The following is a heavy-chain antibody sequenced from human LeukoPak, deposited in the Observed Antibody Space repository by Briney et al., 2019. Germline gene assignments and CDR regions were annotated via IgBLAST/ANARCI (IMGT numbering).Heavy chain of an antibody. CDR1: GGSISSYY. V-gene: IGHV4-59*01. CDR2: IYYSGST. Sequence: SETLSLTCTVSGGSISSYYWSGIRPPPGKGLEWIGYIYYSGSTNYNPSLKSRVTISVDPSKTQFSLKLSSVTAADTAVYYCAREVLVGATSWFDPWGQGTLVTVSS. CDR3: AREVLVGATSWFDP. D-gene: IGHD1-26*01. J-gene: IGHJ5*02.